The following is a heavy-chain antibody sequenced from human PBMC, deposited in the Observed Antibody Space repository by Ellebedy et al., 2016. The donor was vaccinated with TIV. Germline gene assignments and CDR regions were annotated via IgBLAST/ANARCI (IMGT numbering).Heavy chain of an antibody. CDR1: GYSFTSYW. V-gene: IGHV5-51*01. D-gene: IGHD6-13*01. CDR3: ARMAETYSSTRWAFGI. CDR2: IYPGDSDT. J-gene: IGHJ3*02. Sequence: GESLKISCKGSGYSFTSYWIGWVRQMPGKGLEWMGIIYPGDSDTRYSPSFQGQVTISADKSISTAYLQWSSLKASDTAMYYCARMAETYSSTRWAFGIWGQGTMVTVSS.